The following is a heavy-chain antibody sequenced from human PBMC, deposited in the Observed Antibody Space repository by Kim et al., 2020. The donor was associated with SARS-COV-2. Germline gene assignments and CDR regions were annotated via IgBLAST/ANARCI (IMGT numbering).Heavy chain of an antibody. CDR2: INSKTDGGTA. CDR1: GIPFSNAW. Sequence: GGSLRLSCAASGIPFSNAWMNWVRQTPGKGLVWVSRINSKTDGGTAAYAVHVQGTFTISRADSKHSLYLIMLSPKTAASGVYSCNPASFSWGSCTL. CDR3: NPASFS. V-gene: IGHV3-15*07. J-gene: IGHJ2*01.